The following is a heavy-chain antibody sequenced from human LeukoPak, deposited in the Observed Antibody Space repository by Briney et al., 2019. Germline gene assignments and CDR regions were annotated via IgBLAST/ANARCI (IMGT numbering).Heavy chain of an antibody. Sequence: SETLSLTCTVSGGSISSCDYYRSWIRQPPGKGLEWIGYIYYSGSTYYNPSLKSRVTISVDTSKNQFSLKLSSVTAADTAVYYCARDARSGYYPTLDYWGQGTLVTVSS. D-gene: IGHD3-22*01. CDR1: GGSISSCDYY. J-gene: IGHJ4*02. CDR2: IYYSGST. V-gene: IGHV4-30-4*01. CDR3: ARDARSGYYPTLDY.